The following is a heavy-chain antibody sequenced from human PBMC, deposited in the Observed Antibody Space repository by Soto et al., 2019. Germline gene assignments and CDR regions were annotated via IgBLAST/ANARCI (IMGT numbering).Heavy chain of an antibody. V-gene: IGHV1-69*13. D-gene: IGHD2-2*01. CDR1: GGTFSSYA. CDR3: ECVVPAARSSPETARDAFDI. CDR2: IIPIFGTA. J-gene: IGHJ3*02. Sequence: SVKVSCKSSGGTFSSYAISWVRQAPGEGLEWMGGIIPIFGTANYAQKFQGRVTITADESTSTAYMELSSLRSEDTAVYYCECVVPAARSSPETARDAFDIWGQGTMVTVSS.